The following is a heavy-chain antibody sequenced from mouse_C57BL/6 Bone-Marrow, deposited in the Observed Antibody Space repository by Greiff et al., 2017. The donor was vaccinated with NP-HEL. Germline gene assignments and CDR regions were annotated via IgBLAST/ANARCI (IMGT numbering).Heavy chain of an antibody. CDR3: ARWGISYITTVVAGGDFYY. J-gene: IGHJ2*01. D-gene: IGHD1-1*01. CDR1: GYTFTSYW. V-gene: IGHV1-64*01. Sequence: VQLQQPGAELVKPGASVKLSCKASGYTFTSYWMHWVKQRPGQGLEWIGMIHPNSGSTNYNEKFKSKATLTVDKSSSTAYMQLSSLTSEDSAVYYCARWGISYITTVVAGGDFYYGGQGTTLTVSS. CDR2: IHPNSGST.